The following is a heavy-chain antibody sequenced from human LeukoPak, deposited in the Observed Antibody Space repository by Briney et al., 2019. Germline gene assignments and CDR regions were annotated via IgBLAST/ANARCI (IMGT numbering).Heavy chain of an antibody. J-gene: IGHJ6*02. CDR1: GFTFSSYA. Sequence: GGSLRLSCAASGFTFSSYAMSWVRQAPGKGLEWVSAISSSGGSTYYADSVKGRFTISRDNSKNTLYLQMNSLRAEDTAVYYCAKYIRNRYGMDVWGQGTTVTVSS. CDR2: ISSSGGST. CDR3: AKYIRNRYGMDV. V-gene: IGHV3-23*01. D-gene: IGHD1-14*01.